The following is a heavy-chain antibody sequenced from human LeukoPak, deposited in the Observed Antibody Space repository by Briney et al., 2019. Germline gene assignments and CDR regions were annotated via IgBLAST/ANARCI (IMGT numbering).Heavy chain of an antibody. V-gene: IGHV4-39*01. CDR2: IYSSGST. D-gene: IGHD1-26*01. Sequence: SETLSLTCTVSGASISGSDYYWGWIRQPPGKGLEWIGSIYSSGSTYYNASLQSQVTISIETSKNQISLRLNSVTAADTAMYYCAKSGGYGLIDYWGQGTLVTVSS. J-gene: IGHJ4*02. CDR3: AKSGGYGLIDY. CDR1: GASISGSDYY.